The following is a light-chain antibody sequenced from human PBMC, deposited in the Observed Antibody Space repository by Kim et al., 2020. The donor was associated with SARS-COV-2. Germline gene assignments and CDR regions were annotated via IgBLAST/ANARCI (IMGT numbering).Light chain of an antibody. CDR3: QAWDSNVV. CDR1: KLGEKY. Sequence: VSVSPGQTASITCAGDKLGEKYACWYQQKPGQPPVLVIYQDSKRPSGIPERFSGSNSGNTATLTISGTQAMDEADYYCQAWDSNVVFGGGTKLTVL. CDR2: QDS. J-gene: IGLJ2*01. V-gene: IGLV3-1*01.